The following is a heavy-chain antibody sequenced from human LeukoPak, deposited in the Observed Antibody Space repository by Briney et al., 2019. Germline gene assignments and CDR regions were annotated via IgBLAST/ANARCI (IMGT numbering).Heavy chain of an antibody. J-gene: IGHJ4*02. CDR2: ISWNSGSI. V-gene: IGHV3-9*01. D-gene: IGHD7-27*01. CDR1: GFTFDDYA. Sequence: SGRSLRLSCAASGFTFDDYAMHWVRQAPGKGLEWVSGISWNSGSIGYVDSVKGRFTISRDNAKNSLYLQMNSLRAEDTVLYYCAKDALGISDYFDYWGQGTLVSVSS. CDR3: AKDALGISDYFDY.